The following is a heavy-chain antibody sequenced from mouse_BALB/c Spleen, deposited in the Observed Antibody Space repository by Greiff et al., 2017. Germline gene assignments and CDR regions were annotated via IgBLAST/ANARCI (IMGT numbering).Heavy chain of an antibody. D-gene: IGHD2-1*01. CDR1: GYTFTSYW. CDR2: INPSNGGT. V-gene: IGHV1S81*02. CDR3: ARRYCGNYGAMDY. Sequence: QVQLQQPGAELVRPGASVKLSCKASGYTFTSYWMHWVKQRPGQGLEWIGEINPSNGGTNYNEKFKSKATLTVDKSSSTAYMQLSSLTSEDSAVYYCARRYCGNYGAMDYWGQGTTVTVSS. J-gene: IGHJ4*01.